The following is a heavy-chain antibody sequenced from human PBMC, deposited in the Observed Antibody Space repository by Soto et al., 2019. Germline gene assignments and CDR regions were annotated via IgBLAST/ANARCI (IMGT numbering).Heavy chain of an antibody. CDR1: GYTFTTYG. V-gene: IGHV1-18*01. CDR2: ISGYNGHT. CDR3: AREGEMPYYYYGLDG. D-gene: IGHD3-16*01. J-gene: IGHJ6*02. Sequence: QVQLVQSGAEVRKPGASVKVSCKASGYTFTTYGISWVRQAPGQGLEWMGWISGYNGHTKYAQKFQGRVTMTTDTSTSTVYMDLRSLRSEDTAVYYCAREGEMPYYYYGLDGWGQGTTVTVSS.